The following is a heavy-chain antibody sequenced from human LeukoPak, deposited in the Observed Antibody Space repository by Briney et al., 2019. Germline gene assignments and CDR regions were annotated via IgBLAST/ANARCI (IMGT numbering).Heavy chain of an antibody. D-gene: IGHD4-23*01. J-gene: IGHJ5*02. Sequence: SETLSLTCAVSGYSISSGYYWGWIRQPPGEGLEWIGSIYHSGSTYYNPSLKSRVTISVDTSKNQFSLKLSSVTAADTAVYYCARHGGVTQGADWFDPWGQGTLVTVSS. CDR2: IYHSGST. V-gene: IGHV4-38-2*01. CDR3: ARHGGVTQGADWFDP. CDR1: GYSISSGYY.